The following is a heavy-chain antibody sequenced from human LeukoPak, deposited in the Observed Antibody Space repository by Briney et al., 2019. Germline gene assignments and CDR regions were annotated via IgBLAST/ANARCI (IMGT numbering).Heavy chain of an antibody. V-gene: IGHV3-23*01. Sequence: GGSLRLSCAASGLAFSSYAMSWVRQPPGKGLEWVSTISVASITFYADSVKGRFTISRDNSRNTVYLQMTRLRADDTAVYYCADYGVSGVRNNFYWGLGTLVTVSS. J-gene: IGHJ4*02. D-gene: IGHD3-3*01. CDR1: GLAFSSYA. CDR3: ADYGVSGVRNNFY. CDR2: ISVASIT.